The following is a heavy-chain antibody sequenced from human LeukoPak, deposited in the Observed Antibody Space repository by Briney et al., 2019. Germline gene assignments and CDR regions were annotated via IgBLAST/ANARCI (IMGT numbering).Heavy chain of an antibody. CDR1: GYSFTSYW. CDR3: ARRGQDGSGSYYFDY. V-gene: IGHV5-51*01. Sequence: GESLKISCKGSGYSFTSYWIGWVRQMPRKGLEWMGIIYPGDSDTRYSPSFQGQVTISADKSISTAYLQWSSLKASDTAMYYCARRGQDGSGSYYFDYWGQGTLVTVSS. CDR2: IYPGDSDT. J-gene: IGHJ4*02. D-gene: IGHD3-10*01.